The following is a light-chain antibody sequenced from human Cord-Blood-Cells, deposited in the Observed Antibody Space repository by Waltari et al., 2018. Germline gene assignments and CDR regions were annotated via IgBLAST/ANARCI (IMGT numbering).Light chain of an antibody. CDR1: QSVSSN. J-gene: IGKJ2*01. CDR3: QQYNNWPRKGRDHMYT. CDR2: GAS. Sequence: EIVMTQSPATLSVSPGERATLSCRASQSVSSNLAWYQQKPGQAPRLLIYGASTRATGIPARCSGSGSGTEFTLTISSLQSEDFAVYYCQQYNNWPRKGRDHMYTFGQGTKLEIK. V-gene: IGKV3-15*01.